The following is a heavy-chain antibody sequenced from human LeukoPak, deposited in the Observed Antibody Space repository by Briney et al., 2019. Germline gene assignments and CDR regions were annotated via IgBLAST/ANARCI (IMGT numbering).Heavy chain of an antibody. CDR2: IIPIFGTA. J-gene: IGHJ6*03. Sequence: SVKVSCKASGGTFSSYAISWVRQAPGQGLEWMGGIIPIFGTANYAQKFQGRVTITADKSTSTAYMELSSLRSEDTAVYYCARDNYQIYSSSWPYYYYYYMDVWGKGTTVTVSS. D-gene: IGHD6-13*01. CDR1: GGTFSSYA. CDR3: ARDNYQIYSSSWPYYYYYYMDV. V-gene: IGHV1-69*06.